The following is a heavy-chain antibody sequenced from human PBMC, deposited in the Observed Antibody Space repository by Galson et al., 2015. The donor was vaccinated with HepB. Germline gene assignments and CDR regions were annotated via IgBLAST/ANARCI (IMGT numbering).Heavy chain of an antibody. V-gene: IGHV3-9*01. Sequence: SLRLSCATSGFTFDDYAMHWVRQAPGKGLEWVSGISWNSGSIGYADSVKGRFTISRDNARNSLYLQMDSLRAEDTALYYCAKDIDKGVGLFDYWGQGTLVTVSS. CDR1: GFTFDDYA. CDR3: AKDIDKGVGLFDY. J-gene: IGHJ4*02. CDR2: ISWNSGSI. D-gene: IGHD3-3*01.